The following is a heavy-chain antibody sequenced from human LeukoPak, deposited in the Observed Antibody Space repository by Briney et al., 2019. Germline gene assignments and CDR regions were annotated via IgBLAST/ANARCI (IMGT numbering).Heavy chain of an antibody. CDR2: IKSKTDGGTT. D-gene: IGHD5-12*01. V-gene: IGHV3-15*01. CDR1: GFTFSNSW. Sequence: GGSLRLSCAASGFTFSNSWMSWVRQAPGKGLEWVGRIKSKTDGGTTDYAAPVKGRFTISRDDSKTTLYLQMNSLKTEDTAVYYCTTVVDIVATSGDYWGQGTLVTVSS. CDR3: TTVVDIVATSGDY. J-gene: IGHJ4*02.